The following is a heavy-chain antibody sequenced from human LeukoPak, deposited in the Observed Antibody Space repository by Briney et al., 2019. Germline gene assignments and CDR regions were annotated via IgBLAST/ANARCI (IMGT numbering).Heavy chain of an antibody. V-gene: IGHV3-23*01. CDR1: GFIVSNFA. Sequence: GRSLRLSCAASGFIVSNFAMSWVRQAPGKGLEWVSSISISGGTTYYTDSVKGRFTISRDNSKNTLFLQMTSLRVEDAAVYYCAKDSEGYWFDPWGQGTLVTVSS. CDR3: AKDSEGYWFDP. CDR2: ISISGGTT. J-gene: IGHJ5*02.